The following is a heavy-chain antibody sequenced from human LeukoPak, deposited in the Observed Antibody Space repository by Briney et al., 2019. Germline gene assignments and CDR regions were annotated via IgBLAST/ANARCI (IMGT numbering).Heavy chain of an antibody. Sequence: GGSLRLSCAASGFTFSSYWMHWVRQAPGKGLEWVANIKQDGSEKYYVDSVKGRFTISRDNAKNSLYLQMNSLRAEDTAVYYCATYSSLNRREFQYWGQSTLLTVSS. CDR3: ATYSSLNRREFQY. V-gene: IGHV3-7*01. D-gene: IGHD3-22*01. CDR2: IKQDGSEK. J-gene: IGHJ1*01. CDR1: GFTFSSYW.